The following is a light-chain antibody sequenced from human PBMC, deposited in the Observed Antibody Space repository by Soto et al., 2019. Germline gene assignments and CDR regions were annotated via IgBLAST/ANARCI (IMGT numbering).Light chain of an antibody. Sequence: EIVLTQSPGTLSLSPGETASLSCWASQSIVSNFLAWYQQRRGQPPRLLIYDSSRRASGIPARFTGSGSGTAFTLTISRVEAEDSAVYYCQQTFQSQRTFGQGTRLEI. CDR2: DSS. CDR1: QSIVSNF. V-gene: IGKV3-20*01. CDR3: QQTFQSQRT. J-gene: IGKJ2*01.